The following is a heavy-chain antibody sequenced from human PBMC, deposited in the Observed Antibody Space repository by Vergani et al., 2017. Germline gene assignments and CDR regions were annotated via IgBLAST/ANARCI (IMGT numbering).Heavy chain of an antibody. Sequence: QVQLVESGGGVVQPGRSLRLSCAASGFTFSSYTMHWVRQAPGKGLEWVAVISYDGSNKYYADSVKGQFTISRDNSKNTLYLQMNSLRAEDTAVYYCARALSWASSNWYVDYWGQGTLVTVSS. CDR3: ARALSWASSNWYVDY. CDR2: ISYDGSNK. J-gene: IGHJ4*02. V-gene: IGHV3-30-3*01. CDR1: GFTFSSYT. D-gene: IGHD6-13*01.